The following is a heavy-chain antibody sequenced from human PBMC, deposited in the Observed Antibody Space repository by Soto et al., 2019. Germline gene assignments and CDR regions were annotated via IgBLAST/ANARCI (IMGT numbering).Heavy chain of an antibody. Sequence: GASVKVSCKASGYTFTSYAMHWVRQAPGQRLEWMGWINAGNGNTKYSQKFQGRVTITRDTSASTAYMELSSLRSEDTAVYYCARGLYYYDSSGYYCDYWGQGTLVTSPQ. CDR2: INAGNGNT. CDR1: GYTFTSYA. V-gene: IGHV1-3*01. D-gene: IGHD3-22*01. CDR3: ARGLYYYDSSGYYCDY. J-gene: IGHJ4*02.